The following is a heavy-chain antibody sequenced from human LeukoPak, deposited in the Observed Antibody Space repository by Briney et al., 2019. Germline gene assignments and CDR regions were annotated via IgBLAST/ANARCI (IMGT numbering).Heavy chain of an antibody. Sequence: PSETLSLTCTVSGGSISSYYWSWIRQPPGKALEWIGYIYYSGSTNYNPSLNSRVTISVDTSKNQLSLKLSSVNAADTAVYYCARGSTVTTGYYYYYMDVWGKGTTVTISS. V-gene: IGHV4-59*01. CDR2: IYYSGST. D-gene: IGHD4-17*01. CDR3: ARGSTVTTGYYYYYMDV. J-gene: IGHJ6*03. CDR1: GGSISSYY.